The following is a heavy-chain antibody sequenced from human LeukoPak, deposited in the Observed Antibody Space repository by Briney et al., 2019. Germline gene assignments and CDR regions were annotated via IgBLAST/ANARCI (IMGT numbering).Heavy chain of an antibody. D-gene: IGHD1-26*01. CDR3: AKAVGATYNYMDV. Sequence: PGGSLRLSCAASGFTFDDYAMHWVRQAPGKGLEWVSGISWNSGSIGYADSVKGRFTISRDNAKSSLYLQMNSLRTEDMAFDYCAKAVGATYNYMDVWGNGTTVTVSS. CDR2: ISWNSGSI. V-gene: IGHV3-9*03. CDR1: GFTFDDYA. J-gene: IGHJ6*03.